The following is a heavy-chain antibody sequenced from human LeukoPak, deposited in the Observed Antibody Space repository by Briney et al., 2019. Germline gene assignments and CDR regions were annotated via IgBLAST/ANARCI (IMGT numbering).Heavy chain of an antibody. CDR3: ARDPPLGDSGSYYGAFDI. V-gene: IGHV3-30*12. CDR1: GFTFSSYG. D-gene: IGHD1-26*01. CDR2: ISYDGSNK. J-gene: IGHJ3*02. Sequence: QPGRSLRLSCAASGFTFSSYGMHWVRQAPGKGLEWVAVISYDGSNKYYADSVKGRFTISRDNAKNSLYLQMNSLRAEDTAVYYCARDPPLGDSGSYYGAFDIWGQGTMVTVSS.